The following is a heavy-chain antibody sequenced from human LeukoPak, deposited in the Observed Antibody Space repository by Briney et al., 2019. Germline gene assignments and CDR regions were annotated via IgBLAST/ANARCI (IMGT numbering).Heavy chain of an antibody. CDR1: GFTFSSYG. CDR3: AKGGSYSKKPTGY. V-gene: IGHV3-23*01. Sequence: PGGSLRLSCAASGFTFSSYGMSWVRQAPGKGLEWVSAISGSGGSTYYADSVKGRFTISRDNSKNTLYLQMNSLRAEDTAVYYCAKGGSYSKKPTGYWGQGTLVTVSS. D-gene: IGHD1-26*01. CDR2: ISGSGGST. J-gene: IGHJ4*02.